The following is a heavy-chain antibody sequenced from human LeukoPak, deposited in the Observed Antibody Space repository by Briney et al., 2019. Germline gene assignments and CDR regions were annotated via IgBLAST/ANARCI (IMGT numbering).Heavy chain of an antibody. CDR3: VRHISTNTGYFDT. D-gene: IGHD5-24*01. J-gene: IGHJ4*02. V-gene: IGHV4-39*01. CDR2: VYYDGTS. CDR1: GGFINSHSYY. Sequence: AETLSLTCTVSGGFINSHSYYSGWIRQPPGKGLDWFGSVYYDGTSYSNPSLKSRAAVFVDTSRNQFSLHLSFVTAADTALYYCVRHISTNTGYFDTCGQGTLVSVSS.